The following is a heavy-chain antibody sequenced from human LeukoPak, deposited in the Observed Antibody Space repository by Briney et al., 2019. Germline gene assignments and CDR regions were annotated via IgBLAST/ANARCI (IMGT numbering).Heavy chain of an antibody. Sequence: GGSLRLFCAASGFTVSSNYMSWVRQAPGKGPEWVSVIYSGGSTYYADSVKGRFTISRDTSKNTLYLQMNSLRTEDTAVYYCARDLAAGGTYPHYWGQGTLVSVSS. CDR1: GFTVSSNY. D-gene: IGHD6-13*01. CDR2: IYSGGST. CDR3: ARDLAAGGTYPHY. J-gene: IGHJ4*02. V-gene: IGHV3-53*01.